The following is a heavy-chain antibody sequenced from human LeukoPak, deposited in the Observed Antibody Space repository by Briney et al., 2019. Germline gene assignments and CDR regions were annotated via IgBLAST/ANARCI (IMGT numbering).Heavy chain of an antibody. Sequence: SETLSLTCAVYGGSFSGYYWSWIRQPPGKGLEWIGEINHSGSTNYNPSLKSRVTISVDTSKNQFSLKLSSVTAADTAVYYCARDRSGFPALWGQGTLVTVSS. J-gene: IGHJ4*02. CDR1: GGSFSGYY. V-gene: IGHV4-34*01. CDR3: ARDRSGFPAL. CDR2: INHSGST. D-gene: IGHD3-10*01.